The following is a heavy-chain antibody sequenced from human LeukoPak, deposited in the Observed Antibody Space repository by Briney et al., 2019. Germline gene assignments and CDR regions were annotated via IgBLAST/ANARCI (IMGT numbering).Heavy chain of an antibody. CDR3: ARDSPQWWELRFDP. CDR1: GYTFMSYG. CDR2: ISGYDGDT. J-gene: IGHJ5*02. V-gene: IGHV1-18*01. D-gene: IGHD1-26*01. Sequence: ASVKVSCKTSGYTFMSYGISWVRQAPGQGLEWMGWISGYDGDTKYSQNVQGRVTMTTDTSTNTAYMELRNLRSDDTALYYCARDSPQWWELRFDPWGQGTLVTVSS.